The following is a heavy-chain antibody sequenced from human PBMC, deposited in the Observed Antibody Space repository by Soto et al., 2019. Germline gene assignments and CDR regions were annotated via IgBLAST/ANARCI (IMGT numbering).Heavy chain of an antibody. CDR3: ARWGYDILTGYRNFDY. CDR1: GGSISSYY. Sequence: PSETLSLTCTVSGGSISSYYWSWIRQPPGKGLEWIGYIYYSGSTNYNPSLKSRVTISVDTSKNQFSLKLSSVTAADTAVYYCARWGYDILTGYRNFDYWGQGTLVTVSS. CDR2: IYYSGST. D-gene: IGHD3-9*01. V-gene: IGHV4-59*08. J-gene: IGHJ4*02.